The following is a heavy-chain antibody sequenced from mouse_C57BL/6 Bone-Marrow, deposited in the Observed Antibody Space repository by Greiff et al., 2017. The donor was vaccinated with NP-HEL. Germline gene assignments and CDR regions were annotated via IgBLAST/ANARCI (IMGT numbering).Heavy chain of an antibody. D-gene: IGHD2-12*01. CDR2: INPNNGGT. CDR3: ARYEMDY. Sequence: EVKLMESGPELVKPGASVKIPCKASGYTFTDYNMDWVKQSHGKSLEWIGDINPNNGGTIYNQKFKGKATLTVDKSSSTAYMELRSLTSEDTAVYYCARYEMDYWGQGTSVTVSS. V-gene: IGHV1-18*01. J-gene: IGHJ4*01. CDR1: GYTFTDYN.